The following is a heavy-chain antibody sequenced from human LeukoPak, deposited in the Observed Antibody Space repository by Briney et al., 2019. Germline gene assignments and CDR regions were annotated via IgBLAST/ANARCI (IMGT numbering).Heavy chain of an antibody. D-gene: IGHD4-23*01. V-gene: IGHV1-69*04. Sequence: ASVKVSCKASGGTFSSYAISWVRQAPGQGLEWMGRIISILGIANYAQKFQGRVTITADKSTSTAYMELSSLRSEDTAVYYCARDHGGPYFDYWGQGTLVTVSS. CDR2: IISILGIA. J-gene: IGHJ4*02. CDR1: GGTFSSYA. CDR3: ARDHGGPYFDY.